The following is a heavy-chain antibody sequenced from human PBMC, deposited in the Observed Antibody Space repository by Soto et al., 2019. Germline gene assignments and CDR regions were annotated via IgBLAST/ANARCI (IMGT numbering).Heavy chain of an antibody. Sequence: QVQLQESGPGLVKPSQTLSLTCTVSGGSISSGGYYWSWIRQHPRKGLEWIGYIYSGSTYYNPSLKSRVTISVDTSKNQFSLKLSSVTAADTAVYYCARVPDYWGQGTLVTVSS. J-gene: IGHJ4*02. CDR3: ARVPDY. CDR1: GGSISSGGYY. CDR2: IYSGST. V-gene: IGHV4-31*03.